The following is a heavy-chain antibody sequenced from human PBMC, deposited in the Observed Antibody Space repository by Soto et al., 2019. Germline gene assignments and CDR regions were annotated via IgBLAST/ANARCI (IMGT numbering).Heavy chain of an antibody. CDR3: AXXXXGXNHGHTVQSRGTSAGDGCKSQLSLKVRSVSALDTSVSVCVGRHFGYLNGWFEP. J-gene: IGHJ5*02. V-gene: IGHV4-59*01. Sequence: PSETLSLTCIVSGGSMSSYYWSWIRHPPGKGPEWIGYIYYTGIINYNPSLKSRVTISLGTXXSQFSLEVSSVTAADTAVYFCAXXXXGXNHGHTVQSRGTSAGDGCKSQLSLKVRSVSALDTSVSVCVGRHFGYLNGWFEPVVDGTRVTASS. D-gene: IGHD3-16*02. CDR2: IYYTGII. CDR1: GGSMSSYY.